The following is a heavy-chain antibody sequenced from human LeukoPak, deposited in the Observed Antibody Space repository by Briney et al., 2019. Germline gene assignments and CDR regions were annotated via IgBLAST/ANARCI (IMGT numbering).Heavy chain of an antibody. D-gene: IGHD5-18*01. Sequence: GSLRLSCAASGFTFSNYWMHWVRQAPGKGLVWVSRINSDARSTSYADSVKGRFTISRDNAKNTLYLQMNSLRAEDTAVYYCTRGGGYSYGSFDYWGQGTLVTVSS. V-gene: IGHV3-74*01. CDR2: INSDARST. J-gene: IGHJ4*02. CDR3: TRGGGYSYGSFDY. CDR1: GFTFSNYW.